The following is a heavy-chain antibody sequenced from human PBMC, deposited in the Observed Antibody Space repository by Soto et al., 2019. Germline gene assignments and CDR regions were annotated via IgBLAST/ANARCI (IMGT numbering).Heavy chain of an antibody. CDR1: RDTFNTYT. V-gene: IGHV1-69*08. D-gene: IGHD5-12*01. Sequence: QVQLVQSGAEVKKPGSSAKVSCKASRDTFNTYTINWVRQAPGQGLEWMGRITPILGIANYAQKFRGRVTITADKSTNTAHMELNSLISEDTAVYYCARETGRVALTAFDVWGQGTMVTVSS. CDR3: ARETGRVALTAFDV. CDR2: ITPILGIA. J-gene: IGHJ3*01.